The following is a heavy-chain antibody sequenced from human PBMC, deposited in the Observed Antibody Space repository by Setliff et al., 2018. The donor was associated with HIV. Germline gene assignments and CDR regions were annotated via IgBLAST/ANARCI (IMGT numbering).Heavy chain of an antibody. CDR2: VNWNSGSI. CDR1: GFTFEDYA. Sequence: GGSLRLSCVASGFTFEDYAMHWVRQAPGKGLEWVAAVNWNSGSIGYADSVKGRFTISRDNSKNTVYLQMNSLRAEDTAEYYCAKELAASGLGYFDSWGRGILVTVSS. CDR3: AKELAASGLGYFDS. V-gene: IGHV3-9*01. J-gene: IGHJ4*02. D-gene: IGHD3-22*01.